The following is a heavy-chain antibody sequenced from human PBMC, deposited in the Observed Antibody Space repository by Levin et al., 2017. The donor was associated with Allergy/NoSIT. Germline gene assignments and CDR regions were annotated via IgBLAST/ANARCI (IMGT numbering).Heavy chain of an antibody. CDR2: TKEDGSEK. Sequence: SCAASGFTFSSYWMSWVRQAPGKGLEWVANTKEDGSEKYYVDSVKGRFTISRDNAKNSLYLQMNSLRAEDTAVYYCARDYDSSGYYYAYWGQGTLVTVSS. CDR3: ARDYDSSGYYYAY. J-gene: IGHJ4*02. V-gene: IGHV3-7*01. CDR1: GFTFSSYW. D-gene: IGHD3-22*01.